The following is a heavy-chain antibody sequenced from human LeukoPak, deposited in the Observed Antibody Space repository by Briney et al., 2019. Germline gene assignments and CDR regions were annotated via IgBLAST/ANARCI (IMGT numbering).Heavy chain of an antibody. CDR1: GGSISRYY. CDR3: ARAGVVSTIGRFDY. Sequence: SETLSLTCTVSGGSISRYYWSWIRQPPGKGLEWIGYIYYSGSTNYNPSLKSRVTISVDTSKNQFSLKLSSVTAADTAVYYCARAGVVSTIGRFDYWGQGTLVTVSS. CDR2: IYYSGST. D-gene: IGHD3-3*01. V-gene: IGHV4-59*01. J-gene: IGHJ4*02.